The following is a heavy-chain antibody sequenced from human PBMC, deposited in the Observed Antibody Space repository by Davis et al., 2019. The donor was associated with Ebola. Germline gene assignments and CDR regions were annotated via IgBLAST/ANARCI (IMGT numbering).Heavy chain of an antibody. V-gene: IGHV1-18*01. J-gene: IGHJ6*02. D-gene: IGHD6-13*01. CDR1: GYTFTSYG. CDR3: ARARDSSSWKSRRDYYYGMDV. CDR2: ISAYNGNT. Sequence: ASVKVSCKASGYTFTSYGISWVRQAPGQGLEWMGWISAYNGNTNYAQKLQGRVTMTTDKSTSTAYMELSSLRSEDTAVYYCARARDSSSWKSRRDYYYGMDVWGQGTTVTVSS.